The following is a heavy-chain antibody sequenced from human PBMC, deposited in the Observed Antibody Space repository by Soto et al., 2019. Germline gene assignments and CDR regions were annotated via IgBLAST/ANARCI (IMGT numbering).Heavy chain of an antibody. D-gene: IGHD3-22*01. Sequence: ASVKVSCKVSGYTLTELSMHWVRQAPGKGLEWMGGFDPEDGETIYAQKFQGRVTMTEDTSTDTAYMELSSLRSEGTAVYYCATDNLRSYYYDSSGYSSWGQGTLVTVSS. CDR2: FDPEDGET. CDR3: ATDNLRSYYYDSSGYSS. J-gene: IGHJ5*02. V-gene: IGHV1-24*01. CDR1: GYTLTELS.